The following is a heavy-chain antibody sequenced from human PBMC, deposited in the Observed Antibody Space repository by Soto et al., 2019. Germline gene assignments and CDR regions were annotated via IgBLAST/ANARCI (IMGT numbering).Heavy chain of an antibody. J-gene: IGHJ5*02. CDR2: IFYSGNT. Sequence: PSETLSLTCTVSGGSISSSSYYWGWIRQPPGKGLERIGSIFYSGNTFYNPSLKSRVTISVDTSKNQFSLKLSSVTAADTAVYYCARVYFPKRYNWNKGLFDPWGQGTLVTVSS. D-gene: IGHD1-20*01. CDR3: ARVYFPKRYNWNKGLFDP. V-gene: IGHV4-39*07. CDR1: GGSISSSSYY.